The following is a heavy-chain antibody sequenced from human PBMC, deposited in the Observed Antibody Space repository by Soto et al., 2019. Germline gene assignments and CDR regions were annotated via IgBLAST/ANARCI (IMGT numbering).Heavy chain of an antibody. J-gene: IGHJ3*02. Sequence: EVQLVESGGGLVKPGGSLRLSCAASGFTFSSYSMNWVRQAPGKGLEWVSSISSSSSYIYYADSVKGRFTISRDNAKNSLYLQMNSLRAEDTAVYYCARDLQFGELSLLAFDIWGQGTMVTVSS. CDR1: GFTFSSYS. D-gene: IGHD3-10*01. CDR2: ISSSSSYI. V-gene: IGHV3-21*01. CDR3: ARDLQFGELSLLAFDI.